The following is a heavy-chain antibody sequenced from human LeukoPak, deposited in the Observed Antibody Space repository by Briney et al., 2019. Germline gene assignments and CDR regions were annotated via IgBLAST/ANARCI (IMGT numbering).Heavy chain of an antibody. CDR1: GYTFTGYY. CDR3: ARDTGRWFDP. V-gene: IGHV1-2*02. D-gene: IGHD3-10*01. CDR2: INPNSGGT. J-gene: IGHJ5*02. Sequence: ASVRVSCKASGYTFTGYYMHWVRQAPGQGLEWMGWINPNSGGTNYAQKFQGRVTITRNTSISTAYMELSRLRSDDTAVYYCARDTGRWFDPWGQGTLVTVSS.